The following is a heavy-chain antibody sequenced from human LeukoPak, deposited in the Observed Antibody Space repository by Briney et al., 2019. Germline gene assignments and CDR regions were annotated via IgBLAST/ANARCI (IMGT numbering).Heavy chain of an antibody. CDR2: IYSGGST. D-gene: IGHD1-26*01. Sequence: PGGSLRLSCAASGFTVSSNYMSWVRQAPGKGLEWVSVIYSGGSTYNADSVKGRFTISRDNSKNTLYLQMNSLRAEDTAVYYCARVYRGSYFGYYFDYWGQGTLATVSS. CDR1: GFTVSSNY. CDR3: ARVYRGSYFGYYFDY. J-gene: IGHJ4*02. V-gene: IGHV3-53*01.